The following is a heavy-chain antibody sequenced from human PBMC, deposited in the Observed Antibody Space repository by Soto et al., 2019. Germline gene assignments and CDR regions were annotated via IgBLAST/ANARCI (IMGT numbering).Heavy chain of an antibody. V-gene: IGHV3-11*06. Sequence: PGGSLRLSCAASGFTFSDYYMSWIRQAPGKGLEWVSYISSSSSYTNYADSVKGRFTISRDNAKNSLYLQMNSLRAEDTAVYYCAISQYLYYGDSPAGGYWCQGLLVTVSS. CDR3: AISQYLYYGDSPAGGY. D-gene: IGHD4-17*01. J-gene: IGHJ4*02. CDR2: ISSSSSYT. CDR1: GFTFSDYY.